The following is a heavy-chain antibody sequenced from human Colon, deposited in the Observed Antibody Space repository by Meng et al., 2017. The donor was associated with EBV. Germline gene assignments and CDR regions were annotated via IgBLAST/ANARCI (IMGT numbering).Heavy chain of an antibody. J-gene: IGHJ4*02. V-gene: IGHV4-34*01. D-gene: IGHD2-15*01. CDR1: GGSFSDSY. CDR2: INHVGST. Sequence: QGQLQQWGAGLLKPSETLSLTCTVYGGSFSDSYWTWIRQPPGKGLEWIGEINHVGSTTYNPSLKSRVTISVDTSKNQFSLKLSSVTAADAAVYYCASSDCSGGTCYLDCWGQGTLVTGSS. CDR3: ASSDCSGGTCYLDC.